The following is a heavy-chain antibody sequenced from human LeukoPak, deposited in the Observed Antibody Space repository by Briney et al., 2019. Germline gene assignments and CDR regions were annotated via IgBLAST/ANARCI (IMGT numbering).Heavy chain of an antibody. V-gene: IGHV1-18*01. D-gene: IGHD6-19*01. CDR1: GYTFTSYG. J-gene: IGHJ4*02. CDR2: ISAYNGNT. CDR3: ARDQDSSGWVDY. Sequence: ASVKVSCKASGYTFTSYGISWVRQAPGQGLEWMGWISAYNGNTNYAQKLQGRVTMTRDTSTSTVYMELSSLRSEDTAVYYCARDQDSSGWVDYWGQGTLVTVSS.